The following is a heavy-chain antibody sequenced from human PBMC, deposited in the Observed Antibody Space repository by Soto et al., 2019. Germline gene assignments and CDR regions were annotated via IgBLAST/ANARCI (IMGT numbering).Heavy chain of an antibody. V-gene: IGHV4-4*02. J-gene: IGHJ6*02. CDR1: GGSISSSNW. CDR2: IYHSGST. CDR3: ARERAFGESSPGYYYYGMDV. Sequence: QVQLQESGPGLVKPSGTLSLTCAVSGGSISSSNWWSWVRQPPGKGLEWIGEIYHSGSTNYNPSLKSRVTISVDKSKNQFSLKLSSVTAADTAVDYCARERAFGESSPGYYYYGMDVWGQGTTVTVSS. D-gene: IGHD3-10*01.